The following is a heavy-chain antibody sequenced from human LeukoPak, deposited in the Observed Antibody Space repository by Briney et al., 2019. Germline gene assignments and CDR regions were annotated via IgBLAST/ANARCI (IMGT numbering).Heavy chain of an antibody. Sequence: SETLSLTCTVSGGSISSSSYYWGWIRQPPGKGLEWIGSIYYSGSTYYNPSLKSRVTISVDTSKNQFSLKLSSVTAADTAVYYCARDGHTYYYDSSAQIDIWGQGTMVTVSS. CDR3: ARDGHTYYYDSSAQIDI. D-gene: IGHD3-22*01. CDR1: GGSISSSSYY. CDR2: IYYSGST. J-gene: IGHJ3*02. V-gene: IGHV4-39*02.